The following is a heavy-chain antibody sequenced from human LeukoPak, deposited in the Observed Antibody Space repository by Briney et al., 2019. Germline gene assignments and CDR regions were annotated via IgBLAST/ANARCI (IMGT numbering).Heavy chain of an antibody. CDR2: IPSSGNDI. Sequence: GGSLRLSCAASGFTFSVRGMTWVRQAPGKGLEWVSTIPSSGNDIYYADSVKGRFTSSRDNAKNSVYLQMNSLTADDTAVYYCARDGSGWSRDAWGQGTTVTVSS. D-gene: IGHD6-19*01. CDR3: ARDGSGWSRDA. J-gene: IGHJ6*02. CDR1: GFTFSVRG. V-gene: IGHV3-21*01.